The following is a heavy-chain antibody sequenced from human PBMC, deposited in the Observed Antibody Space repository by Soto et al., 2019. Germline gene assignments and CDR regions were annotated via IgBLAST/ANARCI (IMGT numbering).Heavy chain of an antibody. CDR2: ITKSGYM. D-gene: IGHD3-22*01. J-gene: IGHJ4*02. Sequence: EVQLAESGGGPVKPGGSLRLSCVVSGFTFSDYSMNWVRQAPGKGLEWVSSITKSGYMSYADSMKGRFTISRDNAKNSIHLQMSGLSAEDTAVYYCARGGQYDSRGYYHPFDYWGQGTLVTVSS. V-gene: IGHV3-21*06. CDR1: GFTFSDYS. CDR3: ARGGQYDSRGYYHPFDY.